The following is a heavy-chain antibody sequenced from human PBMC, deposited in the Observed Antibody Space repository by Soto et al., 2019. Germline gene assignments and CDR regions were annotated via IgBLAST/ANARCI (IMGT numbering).Heavy chain of an antibody. CDR3: TRDRETQLLDYYYYGMDV. Sequence: GESLKISCKGSGYSFTSYWISWVRQMPGKGLEWMGRIDPSDSYTNYSPSFQGHVTISRDDSKSIAYLQMNSLKTEDTAVYYCTRDRETQLLDYYYYGMDVWGQGTTVTVSS. J-gene: IGHJ6*02. V-gene: IGHV5-10-1*01. CDR1: GYSFTSYW. D-gene: IGHD5-18*01. CDR2: IDPSDSYT.